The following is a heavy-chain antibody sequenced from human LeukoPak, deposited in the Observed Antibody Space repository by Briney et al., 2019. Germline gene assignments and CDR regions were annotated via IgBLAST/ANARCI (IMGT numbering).Heavy chain of an antibody. CDR3: ARLFSSWYEEGRYYYYYGMDV. V-gene: IGHV1-2*02. CDR1: GYTFTGYY. CDR2: INPISGGT. J-gene: IGHJ6*02. D-gene: IGHD6-13*01. Sequence: GASVKVSCKASGYTFTGYYMHWVRQAPGQGLEWMGWINPISGGTNYAQKFQGRVTMTRDTSISTAYMELSRLRSDDTAVYYCARLFSSWYEEGRYYYYYGMDVWGQGTTVTVSS.